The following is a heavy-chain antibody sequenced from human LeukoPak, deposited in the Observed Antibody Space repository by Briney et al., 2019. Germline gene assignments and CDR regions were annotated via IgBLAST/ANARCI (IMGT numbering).Heavy chain of an antibody. CDR3: ARDRGMVRGVRFYYYYGMDV. CDR2: IWYDGSNK. Sequence: GGSLRLSCAAPGFTFSSYGMNWVRQAPGKGLEWVAVIWYDGSNKYYADSVKGRFTISRDNSKNTLYLQMNSLRAEDTAVYYCARDRGMVRGVRFYYYYGMDVWGKGTTVTVSS. J-gene: IGHJ6*04. D-gene: IGHD3-10*01. CDR1: GFTFSSYG. V-gene: IGHV3-33*01.